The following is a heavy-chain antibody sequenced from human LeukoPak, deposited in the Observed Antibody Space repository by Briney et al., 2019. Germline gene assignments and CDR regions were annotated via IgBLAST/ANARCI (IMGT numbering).Heavy chain of an antibody. CDR1: GGSISSNHW. J-gene: IGHJ5*02. CDR2: IFHTGST. V-gene: IGHV4-4*01. Sequence: AETLSLTCDVAGGSISSNHWWGWVRHPPGKGLEGLGEIFHTGSTNYNPSLKSRITISVDKSKNQLSLKWTSVTADDTALYCFARAVCGRCLSFLNHNWFAPWGQGTLVTVSS. CDR3: ARAVCGRCLSFLNHNWFAP. D-gene: IGHD3-16*02.